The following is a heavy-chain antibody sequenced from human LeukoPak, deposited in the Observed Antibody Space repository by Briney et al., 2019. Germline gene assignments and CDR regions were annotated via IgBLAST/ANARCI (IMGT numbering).Heavy chain of an antibody. V-gene: IGHV1-69*13. D-gene: IGHD6-6*01. CDR2: VNPFSGTA. CDR1: GGSFNSYT. Sequence: SVTVSCKSSGGSFNSYTISWVRQAPGQGLLEWMGGVNPFSGTANYEQQFQGRLTIISDESTRTAYMELSSLGSEDTAVYYCARTKHLVGYFFDFWGQGTLVTVSS. CDR3: ARTKHLVGYFFDF. J-gene: IGHJ4*02.